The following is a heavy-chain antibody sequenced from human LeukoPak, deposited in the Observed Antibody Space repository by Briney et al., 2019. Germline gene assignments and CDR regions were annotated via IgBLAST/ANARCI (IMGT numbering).Heavy chain of an antibody. CDR2: IYSDNT. V-gene: IGHV3-53*01. CDR1: GFTFSRYS. J-gene: IGHJ4*02. CDR3: ARRAGAYSHPYDY. D-gene: IGHD4/OR15-4a*01. Sequence: GGSLRLSCAASGFTFSRYSMSWVRQAPGKGLEWVSFIYSDNTHYSDSVKGRFTISRDNSKNTLYLQMNSLRAEDTAVYYCARRAGAYSHPYDYWGQGTLVTVSS.